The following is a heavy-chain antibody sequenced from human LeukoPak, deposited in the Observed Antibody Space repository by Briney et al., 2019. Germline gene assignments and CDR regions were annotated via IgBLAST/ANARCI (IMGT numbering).Heavy chain of an antibody. V-gene: IGHV3-30*18. Sequence: GGSLRLSCAASGFTFSSYGMHWVRQAPGKGLEWVAVISYDGSNKYYGDSVKGRFTISRDNSMNTLYLQMNSLRAEDTAVYYCAKADSGTYYGLGDYFDYWGQGTLVTASS. D-gene: IGHD1-26*01. J-gene: IGHJ4*02. CDR3: AKADSGTYYGLGDYFDY. CDR1: GFTFSSYG. CDR2: ISYDGSNK.